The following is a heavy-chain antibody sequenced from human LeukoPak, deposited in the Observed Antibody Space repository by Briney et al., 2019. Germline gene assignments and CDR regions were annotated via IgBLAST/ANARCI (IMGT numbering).Heavy chain of an antibody. CDR1: GFTFSSYA. D-gene: IGHD3-9*01. CDR2: ISGRGGST. CDR3: AKELALTGYHLGAFDI. J-gene: IGHJ3*02. V-gene: IGHV3-23*01. Sequence: PGGSLRLSCAASGFTFSSYAMSWVRQAPGKGLEWVSAISGRGGSTYYADSVKGRFTISRDNSKNTLYLQMNSLRAEDTAVYYCAKELALTGYHLGAFDIWGQGTMVTVSS.